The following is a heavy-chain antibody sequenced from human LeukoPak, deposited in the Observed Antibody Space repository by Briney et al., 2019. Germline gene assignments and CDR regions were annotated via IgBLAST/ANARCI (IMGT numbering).Heavy chain of an antibody. CDR2: ISSSSSTI. CDR3: ARVGFVDDAFDI. D-gene: IGHD3-10*01. V-gene: IGHV3-48*04. Sequence: GGSLRLSCAASGFTFSSYSMNWVRQAPGKGLGWVSYISSSSSTIYYADSVKGRCTISRDNAKNSLYLPMNSLRAEDTAVYYCARVGFVDDAFDIWGQGTMVTVSS. CDR1: GFTFSSYS. J-gene: IGHJ3*02.